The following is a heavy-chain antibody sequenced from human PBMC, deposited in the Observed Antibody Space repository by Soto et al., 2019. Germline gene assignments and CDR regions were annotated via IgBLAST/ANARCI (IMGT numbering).Heavy chain of an antibody. CDR1: GFTFSSYG. Sequence: PGGSLRLSCAASGFTFSSYGMHWVRQAPGKGLEWVAVIWYDGSNKYYADSVKGRFTISRDNSKNTLYLQMNSLRAEDTAVYYCARDLKLRYFDWSSDTDGMDVWGQGTTVTAP. J-gene: IGHJ6*02. V-gene: IGHV3-33*01. D-gene: IGHD3-9*01. CDR3: ARDLKLRYFDWSSDTDGMDV. CDR2: IWYDGSNK.